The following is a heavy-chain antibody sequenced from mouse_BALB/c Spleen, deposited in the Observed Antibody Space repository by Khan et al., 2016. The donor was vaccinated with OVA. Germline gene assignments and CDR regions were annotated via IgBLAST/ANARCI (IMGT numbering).Heavy chain of an antibody. Sequence: EVQLQESGPGLVKPSQSLSLTCTVTGYSITSDYAWNWIRQFPGNKLEWMGYISYSGNTKYNPSLKSRISVTRDTSKNQFFLHLNSVTTEDTATYYCARRYGGDFDYWGQGTPLTVSS. CDR2: ISYSGNT. J-gene: IGHJ2*01. V-gene: IGHV3-2*02. CDR1: GYSITSDYA. CDR3: ARRYGGDFDY. D-gene: IGHD2-10*02.